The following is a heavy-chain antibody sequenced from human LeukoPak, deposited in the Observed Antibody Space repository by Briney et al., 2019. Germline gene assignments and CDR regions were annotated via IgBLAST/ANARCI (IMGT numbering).Heavy chain of an antibody. Sequence: GGSPRLSCAASGLTVSSNCMSWVRQAPGKGLEWVSFIYSGGNTYYADSVKGRFTISRDNSKNTLYLQMNSLRAEDTAVYYCARAGGYSSGLDVWGKGTTVTVSS. V-gene: IGHV3-53*05. J-gene: IGHJ6*04. D-gene: IGHD6-19*01. CDR2: IYSGGNT. CDR1: GLTVSSNC. CDR3: ARAGGYSSGLDV.